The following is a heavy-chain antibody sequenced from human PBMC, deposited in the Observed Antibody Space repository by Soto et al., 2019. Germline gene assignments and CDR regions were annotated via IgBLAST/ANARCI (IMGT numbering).Heavy chain of an antibody. J-gene: IGHJ4*02. CDR2: IYPGDSDT. V-gene: IGHV5-51*01. D-gene: IGHD5-12*01. CDR1: GYSFTSYW. Sequence: PGESLKISCKGSGYSFTSYWIGWVRQMPGKGLEWMGIIYPGDSDTRYSPSFQGQVTISADKSISTAYLQWSSLKASDTAMYYCARPYSGYDLPEGYYFDYWGQGTLVTVSS. CDR3: ARPYSGYDLPEGYYFDY.